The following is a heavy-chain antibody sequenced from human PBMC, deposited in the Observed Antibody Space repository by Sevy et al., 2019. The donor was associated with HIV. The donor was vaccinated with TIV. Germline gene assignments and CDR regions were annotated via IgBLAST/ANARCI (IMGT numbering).Heavy chain of an antibody. J-gene: IGHJ3*02. Sequence: SETLSLTCTVSGGSISSYYWSWIRQPAGKGLEWIGRIYTSGGPNYNPSLKSRVTMSVDTSKNQFSLKLSSVTAADTAVYYCARSGEKRITMVRGVICAFDIWGQGTMVTVSS. CDR2: IYTSGGP. CDR3: ARSGEKRITMVRGVICAFDI. V-gene: IGHV4-4*07. CDR1: GGSISSYY. D-gene: IGHD3-10*01.